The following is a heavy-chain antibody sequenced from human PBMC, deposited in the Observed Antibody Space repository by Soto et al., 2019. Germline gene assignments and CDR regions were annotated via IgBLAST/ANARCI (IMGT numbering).Heavy chain of an antibody. Sequence: PGRSLRLSCAASGFTLSSYDLNWVLQAPGKGLAWVSYIISGVSHIYYAYYVKGRFTISRDNAKNSLYLQMNRLRAEDTAVYYCARVPNSSGFHDYWGLGTLVTVS. CDR2: IISGVSHI. J-gene: IGHJ4*02. CDR3: ARVPNSSGFHDY. D-gene: IGHD3-22*01. V-gene: IGHV3-48*03. CDR1: GFTLSSYD.